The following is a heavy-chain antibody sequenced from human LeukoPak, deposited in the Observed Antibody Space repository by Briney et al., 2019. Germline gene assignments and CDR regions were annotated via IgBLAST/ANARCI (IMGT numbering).Heavy chain of an antibody. CDR2: ISRSSTYI. V-gene: IGHV3-21*01. CDR3: ARDLEVEGIGPTL. D-gene: IGHD2-15*01. Sequence: GGSLRLSCAASGFTFSDYIMNWVRQAPGQGLEWVSSISRSSTYIYYADSVKGRFTISRDNAKNSLYLQMNSLRAEDTAVYFCARDLEVEGIGPTLWGQGTLVTVSS. J-gene: IGHJ4*02. CDR1: GFTFSDYI.